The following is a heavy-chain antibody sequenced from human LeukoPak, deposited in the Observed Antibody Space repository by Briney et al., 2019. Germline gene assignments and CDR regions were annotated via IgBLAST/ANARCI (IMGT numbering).Heavy chain of an antibody. CDR3: ARPYYYDSRIDP. CDR1: GVSISSGDYY. V-gene: IGHV4-30-4*01. Sequence: SETLSLTCIVSGVSISSGDYYWSWIRQPPGKGLEWIAYMYYSGSTYYNPSLKSRVTMSADTSKNQLSLKLSSVTAADTAVYYCARPYYYDSRIDPWGQGILVTVSS. CDR2: MYYSGST. J-gene: IGHJ5*02. D-gene: IGHD3-22*01.